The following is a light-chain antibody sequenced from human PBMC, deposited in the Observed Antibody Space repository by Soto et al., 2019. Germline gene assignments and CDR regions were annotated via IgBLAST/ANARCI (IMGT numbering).Light chain of an antibody. J-gene: IGKJ1*01. CDR2: GAS. V-gene: IGKV3-15*01. Sequence: EIVMTQSPATLSVSPVERATLSCRASQSVSSNLAWYQQKPGQAPRLLIYGASTRATGIPARFSGSGSGTEFTLTISSLQSEDFAVYYCQQYNNWPPKWTFGQGTKVEIK. CDR1: QSVSSN. CDR3: QQYNNWPPKWT.